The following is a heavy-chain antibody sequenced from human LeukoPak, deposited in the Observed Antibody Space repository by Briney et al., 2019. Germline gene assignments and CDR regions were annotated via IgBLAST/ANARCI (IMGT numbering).Heavy chain of an antibody. CDR2: IYYSGCT. Sequence: ASETLSLTCTVSGGSISSSSYYWGWIRQPPGKGLEWIGSIYYSGCTYYNPSLTSRVTISVDTSKNQFSLKLSSVTAADTAVYYCARHGPTWNYGEIDYWGQGTLVTVSS. CDR1: GGSISSSSYY. J-gene: IGHJ4*02. CDR3: ARHGPTWNYGEIDY. D-gene: IGHD1-7*01. V-gene: IGHV4-39*01.